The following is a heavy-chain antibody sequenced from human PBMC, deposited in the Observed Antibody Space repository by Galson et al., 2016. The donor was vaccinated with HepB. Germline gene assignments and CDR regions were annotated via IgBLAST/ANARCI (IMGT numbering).Heavy chain of an antibody. V-gene: IGHV5-51*01. J-gene: IGHJ4*02. CDR2: IYAGDSDT. CDR1: GSKFSSSW. Sequence: QSGAEVKEPGESLKISCKASGSKFSSSWIGWVRQVPGKGLEWMGVIYAGDSDTRYSPSFQGQVTISADEATTTAYVQWSSLRASDTAIYYCARRDDSLTGYSYWGQGTLVTVS. D-gene: IGHD3-9*01. CDR3: ARRDDSLTGYSY.